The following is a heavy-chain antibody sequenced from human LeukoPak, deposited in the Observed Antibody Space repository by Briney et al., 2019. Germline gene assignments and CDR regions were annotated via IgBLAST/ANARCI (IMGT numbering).Heavy chain of an antibody. Sequence: PGGSLTLSCAASGFTFSSYAMSWVRQAPGKGLEWVSYISSSSSSIYYADSVKGRFTISRDNAKHSLYLQMNSLRDEDTAVYYCARDYYGDYIFDYWGQGTLVTVSS. CDR2: ISSSSSSI. CDR3: ARDYYGDYIFDY. D-gene: IGHD4-17*01. J-gene: IGHJ4*02. CDR1: GFTFSSYA. V-gene: IGHV3-48*02.